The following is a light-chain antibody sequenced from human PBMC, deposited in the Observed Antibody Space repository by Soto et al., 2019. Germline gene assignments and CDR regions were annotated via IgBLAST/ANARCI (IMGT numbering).Light chain of an antibody. CDR1: QGISSS. J-gene: IGKJ4*01. V-gene: IGKV1D-12*01. CDR2: AAS. CDR3: QQTDSFPLT. Sequence: DIQMTQSPSSVSASVGDRVTITCRASQGISSSLGWYQQEPGKAPKLLIYAASSLQSGVPSRFSGSGSGTDFTLTISSLQPEDFATYYCQQTDSFPLTFGGGTKVDNK.